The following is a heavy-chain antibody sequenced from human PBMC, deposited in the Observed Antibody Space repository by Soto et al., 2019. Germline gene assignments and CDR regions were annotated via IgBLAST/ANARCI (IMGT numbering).Heavy chain of an antibody. CDR2: VYYSGAT. Sequence: SETLSLTCTVSGVSISSSTYYWAWIRQPPGRGLEWIGTVYYSGATYYSPSLKSRVTISRDTSKNQFSLKLSSVTAADTAVYHCARHGAYCSDGICYKLRHFDYWGQGTLVTVSS. CDR3: ARHGAYCSDGICYKLRHFDY. CDR1: GVSISSSTYY. D-gene: IGHD2-8*01. V-gene: IGHV4-39*01. J-gene: IGHJ4*02.